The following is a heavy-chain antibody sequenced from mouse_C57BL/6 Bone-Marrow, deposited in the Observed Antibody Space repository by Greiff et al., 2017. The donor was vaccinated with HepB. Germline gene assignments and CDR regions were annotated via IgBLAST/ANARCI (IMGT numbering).Heavy chain of an antibody. V-gene: IGHV1-64*01. Sequence: QVQLKQSGAELVKPGASVKLSCKASGYTFTSYWMHWVKQRPGQGLEWIGMIHPNSGSTNYNEKFKSKATLTVDKSSSTAYMQLSSLTSEDSAVYDWAGYYGNYGWYFDVWGTGTTVTVSS. CDR2: IHPNSGST. CDR3: AGYYGNYGWYFDV. CDR1: GYTFTSYW. D-gene: IGHD2-1*01. J-gene: IGHJ1*03.